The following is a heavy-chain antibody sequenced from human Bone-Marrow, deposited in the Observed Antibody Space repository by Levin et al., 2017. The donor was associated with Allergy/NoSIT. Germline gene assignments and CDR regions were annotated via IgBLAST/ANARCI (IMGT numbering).Heavy chain of an antibody. J-gene: IGHJ5*02. Sequence: SVKVSCKASGGTFSSYAISWVRQAPGQGLEWMGGIIPIFGTANYAQKFQGRVTITADKSTSTAYMELSSLRSEDTAVYYCARLQLRFLEWFSRGALDPWGQGTLVTVSS. CDR2: IIPIFGTA. D-gene: IGHD3-3*01. V-gene: IGHV1-69*06. CDR3: ARLQLRFLEWFSRGALDP. CDR1: GGTFSSYA.